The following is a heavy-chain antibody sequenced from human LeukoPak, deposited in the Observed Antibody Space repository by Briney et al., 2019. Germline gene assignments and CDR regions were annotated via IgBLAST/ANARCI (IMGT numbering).Heavy chain of an antibody. Sequence: GESLKISCQGSGYRFTSYWISWVRQLPGKGLEWMGRIDPSDSYTNYSPSFQGHVTISADKSISTAYLQWSSLKASDTAMYYCARLYVWGSYRYGADYWGQGTLVTVSS. CDR2: IDPSDSYT. CDR3: ARLYVWGSYRYGADY. CDR1: GYRFTSYW. D-gene: IGHD3-16*02. J-gene: IGHJ4*02. V-gene: IGHV5-10-1*01.